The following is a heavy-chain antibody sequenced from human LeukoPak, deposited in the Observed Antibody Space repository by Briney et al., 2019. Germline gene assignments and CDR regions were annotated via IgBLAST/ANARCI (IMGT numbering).Heavy chain of an antibody. V-gene: IGHV3-20*04. CDR3: ARAPAWNYASSGYPDY. Sequence: GGSLRLSCAASGFTFDDYGMSWVRQAPGKGLERVSGINWNGGSTGYADSVKGRFTISRDNAKDSLYLQMNSLRAEDTAVYYCARAPAWNYASSGYPDYWGQGTLVTVSS. CDR2: INWNGGST. D-gene: IGHD3-22*01. CDR1: GFTFDDYG. J-gene: IGHJ4*02.